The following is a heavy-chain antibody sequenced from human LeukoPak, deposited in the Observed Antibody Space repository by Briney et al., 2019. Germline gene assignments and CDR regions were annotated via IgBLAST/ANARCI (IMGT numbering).Heavy chain of an antibody. J-gene: IGHJ5*02. CDR1: GGSFSGYY. CDR3: ARVKATDFWSGYYQLDP. V-gene: IGHV4-34*01. CDR2: INHSGST. D-gene: IGHD3-3*01. Sequence: PSETLSLTCAVYGGSFSGYYWSWIRQPPGKGLEWIGEINHSGSTNYNPSLKSRVTISVDTSKNQFSLKLSSVTAADTAVYYCARVKATDFWSGYYQLDPWGQGTLVTVSS.